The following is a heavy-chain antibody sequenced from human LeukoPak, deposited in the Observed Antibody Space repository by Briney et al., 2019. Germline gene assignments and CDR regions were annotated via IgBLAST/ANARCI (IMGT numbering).Heavy chain of an antibody. CDR1: AASFISSSHH. J-gene: IGHJ5*01. CDR3: VKHDGRGGATMGAFDS. CDR2: VYYGRTT. D-gene: IGHD5-12*01. V-gene: IGHV4-39*01. Sequence: SETLSLTCTVSAASFISSSHHWGWIRQSPGKGLEWIGTVYYGRTTYYNPSLDGRVTISLDTSANHFSLQLNSVTAADTAVYYCVKHDGRGGATMGAFDSWGQGSLVTVSS.